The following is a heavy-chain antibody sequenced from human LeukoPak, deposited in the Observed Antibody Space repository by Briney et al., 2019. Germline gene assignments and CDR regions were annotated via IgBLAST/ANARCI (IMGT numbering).Heavy chain of an antibody. CDR3: ARNGGSYLRGYWYFDL. CDR2: IYYSGSS. CDR1: GYSISSGYY. J-gene: IGHJ2*01. Sequence: SETLSLTCAVSGYSISSGYYGGSIRQPPGKGLEWIGDIYYSGSSNYNPSLKSRVTISVDTSKNQFSLKLSSVTAADTAVYYCARNGGSYLRGYWYFDLWGRGTLVTVSS. D-gene: IGHD1-26*01. V-gene: IGHV4-38-2*01.